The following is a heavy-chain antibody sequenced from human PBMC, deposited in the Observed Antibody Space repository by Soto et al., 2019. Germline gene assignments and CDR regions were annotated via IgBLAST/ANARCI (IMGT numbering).Heavy chain of an antibody. CDR1: GFTFSSYW. Sequence: GGSLRLSCAASGFTFSSYWMHWVRQAPGKGLVWVSRINSDGSSTSYADSVKGRFTISRDNAKNPLYLQMNSLRAEDTAVYYCARVSDYYGSGSYPFDYWGQGTLVTVSS. CDR2: INSDGSST. V-gene: IGHV3-74*01. CDR3: ARVSDYYGSGSYPFDY. J-gene: IGHJ4*02. D-gene: IGHD3-10*01.